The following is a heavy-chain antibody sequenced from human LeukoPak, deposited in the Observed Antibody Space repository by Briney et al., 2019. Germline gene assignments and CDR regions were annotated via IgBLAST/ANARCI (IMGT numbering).Heavy chain of an antibody. V-gene: IGHV4-34*01. CDR1: GVSFNDYY. CDR3: TRMTAGHDY. CDR2: INHSGYT. J-gene: IGHJ4*02. Sequence: SETLSLTCAVSGVSFNDYYWSWVRQTPGKGLEWIGEINHSGYTNDSPSLKSRVTLSIDTSRKQFSLNLRSVTVADSGIYYCTRMTAGHDYWGQGTLVTVSS. D-gene: IGHD2-21*02.